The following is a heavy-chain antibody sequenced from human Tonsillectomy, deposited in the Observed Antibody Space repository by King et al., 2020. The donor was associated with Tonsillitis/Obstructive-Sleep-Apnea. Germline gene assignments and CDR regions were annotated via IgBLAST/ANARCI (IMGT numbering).Heavy chain of an antibody. CDR2: IRSKAYGGTP. D-gene: IGHD3-16*01. Sequence: VQLVESGGGLVKPGRSLRLSCTAFGFTFGDYTMSWFRQAPGKGLEWVGFIRSKAYGGTPDYAASVKGRFTISRDDSKSIAYLQMNSLKTEDTAVYYCTRVYSLFGGAPGAFDIWGQGTMVTVSS. CDR1: GFTFGDYT. CDR3: TRVYSLFGGAPGAFDI. J-gene: IGHJ3*02. V-gene: IGHV3-49*05.